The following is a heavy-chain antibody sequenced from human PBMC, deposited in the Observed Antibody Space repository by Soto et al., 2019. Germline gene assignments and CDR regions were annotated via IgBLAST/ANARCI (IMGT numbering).Heavy chain of an antibody. CDR3: ARRGSR. V-gene: IGHV3-48*03. D-gene: IGHD2-15*01. J-gene: IGHJ3*01. Sequence: EVQLVESGGGLVQPGGSLRLSRAASGFTFSSSEMYWVRQAPGKGLEWISYIHPGGQTIFYAESVKGRFTISRDNAKHSVYLQMNSLRAEDTAVYYCARRGSRWGRGTKVTVSS. CDR2: IHPGGQTI. CDR1: GFTFSSSE.